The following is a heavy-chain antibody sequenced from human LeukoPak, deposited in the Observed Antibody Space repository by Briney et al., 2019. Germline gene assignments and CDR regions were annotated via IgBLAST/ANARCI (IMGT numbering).Heavy chain of an antibody. Sequence: ASVKVSCKASGYTFTTFGITWVRQAPGQGLEWMGWISAYNGDTNYAQKVQGRVTMTTDTSTGTAYMELRSLRSDDTAVYYCARGHYSDSTDAFDIWGQGTMVTVSS. V-gene: IGHV1-18*01. CDR1: GYTFTTFG. CDR3: ARGHYSDSTDAFDI. CDR2: ISAYNGDT. J-gene: IGHJ3*02. D-gene: IGHD3-22*01.